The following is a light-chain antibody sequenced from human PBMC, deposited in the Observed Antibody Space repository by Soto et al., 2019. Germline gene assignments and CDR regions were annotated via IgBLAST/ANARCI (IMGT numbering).Light chain of an antibody. V-gene: IGKV3-20*01. J-gene: IGKJ1*01. CDR2: GAS. CDR1: QSVSTTY. Sequence: EIVLTQSPGTLSLSPGERATLSCRASQSVSTTYLAWYQQKPGQAPRLLIYGASSRATGIPDRFSGSGSGTEFTLTISRLEHEDFAVYYCQQYCSSPMTFGQGTKVEIK. CDR3: QQYCSSPMT.